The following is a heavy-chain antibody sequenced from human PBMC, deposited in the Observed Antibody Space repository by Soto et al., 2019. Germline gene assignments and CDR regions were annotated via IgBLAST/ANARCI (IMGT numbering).Heavy chain of an antibody. Sequence: PGGSLRLSCAASGFTFDDYAMHWVRQAPGKGLEWVSGISWNSGSIGYADSVKGRFTISRDNAKNSLYLQMNSLRAEDTALYYCAKDMFTIGGQGTLVTVSS. J-gene: IGHJ4*02. CDR3: AKDMFTI. V-gene: IGHV3-9*01. D-gene: IGHD3-10*02. CDR2: ISWNSGSI. CDR1: GFTFDDYA.